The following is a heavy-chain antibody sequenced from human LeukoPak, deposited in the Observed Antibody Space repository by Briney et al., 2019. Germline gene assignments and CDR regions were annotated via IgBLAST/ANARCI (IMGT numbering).Heavy chain of an antibody. Sequence: SETLSLTCTVSGGSISSYYWSCIRQPPGKGLEWIGYIYYSGSTNCNPSLKSRVTISVDMSKNQFSLNLRSVTAAYTAVYYCARQDDYSDSRGYDTHYIDYWGQGTLVTVSS. CDR1: GGSISSYY. CDR2: IYYSGST. D-gene: IGHD3-22*01. CDR3: ARQDDYSDSRGYDTHYIDY. V-gene: IGHV4-59*08. J-gene: IGHJ4*02.